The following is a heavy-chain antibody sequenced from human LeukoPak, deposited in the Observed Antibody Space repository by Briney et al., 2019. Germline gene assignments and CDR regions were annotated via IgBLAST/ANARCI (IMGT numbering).Heavy chain of an antibody. Sequence: GGSLRLSCAASGFTFSSYSMNWVRQAPGKGLEWVSSISSSSSYIYYADSVKGRFTISRDNAKNSLYLQMNSLRAEDTAVYYCARDWRYPAGAFDIWGQGTMVTVSS. V-gene: IGHV3-21*01. CDR2: ISSSSSYI. D-gene: IGHD6-25*01. CDR1: GFTFSSYS. CDR3: ARDWRYPAGAFDI. J-gene: IGHJ3*02.